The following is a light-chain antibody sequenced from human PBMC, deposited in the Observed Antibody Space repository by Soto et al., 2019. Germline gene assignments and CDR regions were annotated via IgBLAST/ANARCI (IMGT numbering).Light chain of an antibody. CDR1: QSVSSN. Sequence: EIVLTQSPGTLSLSPGERATLSCRASQSVSSNLAWYQQKPGQAPRLLIYGASTRATGISARFSGSGSGTDFTLTISRLEPEDFAVYYCQQYRTFGQGTKVDIK. CDR2: GAS. J-gene: IGKJ1*01. CDR3: QQYRT. V-gene: IGKV3-20*01.